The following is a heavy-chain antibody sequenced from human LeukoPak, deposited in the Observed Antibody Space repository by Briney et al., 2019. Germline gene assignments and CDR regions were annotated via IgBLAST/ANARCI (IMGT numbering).Heavy chain of an antibody. D-gene: IGHD3-16*01. CDR3: ALGGGDAFDI. CDR1: GFTFNNYS. CDR2: ISSSSSYI. J-gene: IGHJ3*02. V-gene: IGHV3-21*01. Sequence: GGSLRLSCAASGFTFNNYSMNWVRQAPGKGLEWVSSISSSSSYIYYADSVKGRFTISRGNSKNTLYLQMNSLRAEDTAVYYCALGGGDAFDIWGQGTMVTVSS.